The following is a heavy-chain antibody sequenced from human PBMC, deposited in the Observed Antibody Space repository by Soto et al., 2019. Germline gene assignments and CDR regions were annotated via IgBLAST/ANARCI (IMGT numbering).Heavy chain of an antibody. CDR3: ARDQVPAAGFDY. CDR1: GFTFSSYG. V-gene: IGHV3-33*01. J-gene: IGHJ4*02. CDR2: IWYDGSNK. Sequence: GGSLRLSCAASGFTFSSYGMHWVRQAPGKGLEWVAVIWYDGSNKYYADSVKGRFTISRDNSKNTLYLQMNSLRAEDTAVYYCARDQVPAAGFDYWGQGTLVTVSS. D-gene: IGHD2-2*01.